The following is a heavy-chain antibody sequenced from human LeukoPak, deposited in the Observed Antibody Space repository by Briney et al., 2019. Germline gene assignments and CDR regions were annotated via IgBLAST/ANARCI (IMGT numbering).Heavy chain of an antibody. CDR3: AREPGYYDSSGYYLNWFDP. CDR2: INHSGST. V-gene: IGHV4-34*01. Sequence: SETLSLTCTVSGGSISNYYWSWIRQPPEKGLEWIGEINHSGSTNYNPSLKSRVTISADTSKNQFSLKLSSVTAADTAVYYCAREPGYYDSSGYYLNWFDPWGQGTLVTVSS. J-gene: IGHJ5*02. D-gene: IGHD3-22*01. CDR1: GGSISNYY.